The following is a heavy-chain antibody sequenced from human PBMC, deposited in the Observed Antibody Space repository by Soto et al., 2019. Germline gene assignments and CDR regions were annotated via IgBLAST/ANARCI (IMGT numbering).Heavy chain of an antibody. Sequence: RGSLRVSCAASVFTFNSYRMHWVRQAPGKGLELVAVISYDGSNKYYVDSVKGRFIISRDNSKNTLYLQMNSLRPEDTAVYYCARVPLYSSSSRDYYYYGMDVWGQGTTVTVSS. D-gene: IGHD6-6*01. CDR2: ISYDGSNK. CDR3: ARVPLYSSSSRDYYYYGMDV. V-gene: IGHV3-30-3*01. J-gene: IGHJ6*01. CDR1: VFTFNSYR.